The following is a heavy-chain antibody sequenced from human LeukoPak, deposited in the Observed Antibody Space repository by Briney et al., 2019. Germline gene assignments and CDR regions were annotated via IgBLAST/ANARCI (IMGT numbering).Heavy chain of an antibody. CDR1: GFTFSSYA. Sequence: GSLTLSCAASGFTFSSYAMSWVRQAPGKGLEWVSIIGGSGISTKFADPVKGRFTISRDNSKNTLYLQMNSLRSEDTAVYYCARSIYCSTANCFRFDCWGQGTLVTVSS. CDR2: IGGSGIST. J-gene: IGHJ4*02. CDR3: ARSIYCSTANCFRFDC. D-gene: IGHD2-2*01. V-gene: IGHV3-23*01.